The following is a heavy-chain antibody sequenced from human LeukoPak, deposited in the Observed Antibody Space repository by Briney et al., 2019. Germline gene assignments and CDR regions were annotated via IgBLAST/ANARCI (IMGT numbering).Heavy chain of an antibody. J-gene: IGHJ4*02. CDR1: GFTFSSYS. V-gene: IGHV3-48*01. Sequence: PGGSLRLSCAASGFTFSSYSMNWVRQAPGKGLEWVSFISSSSSTIYNADSVKGRFTISRDNAKNSLYLQMNSLRAEDTAVYYCASNPGHWGQGTLVTVSS. D-gene: IGHD1-1*01. CDR3: ASNPGH. CDR2: ISSSSSTI.